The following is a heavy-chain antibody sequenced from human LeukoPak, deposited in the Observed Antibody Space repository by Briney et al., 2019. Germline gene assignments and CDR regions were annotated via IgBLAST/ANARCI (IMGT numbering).Heavy chain of an antibody. J-gene: IGHJ5*02. CDR2: IIPVYGAT. CDR1: GGTFSTDA. D-gene: IGHD3-16*02. CDR3: AREAVFNSDHDRYPAFDP. Sequence: SVKVSCKASGGTFSTDAMSWVRQAPGQGLEWMGQIIPVYGATNLAQRFQGRVTITADESTSTVSMELSSLGSEDTAIYYCAREAVFNSDHDRYPAFDPWGQGTLVTVSS. V-gene: IGHV1-69*13.